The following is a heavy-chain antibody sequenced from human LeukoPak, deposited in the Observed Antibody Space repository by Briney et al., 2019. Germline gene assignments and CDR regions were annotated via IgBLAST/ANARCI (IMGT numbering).Heavy chain of an antibody. CDR3: AELGITMIGGV. CDR2: VSSSSTTI. Sequence: PGGSLRLSCAASGFTFSSYSMMWVRQAPGKGLEWVSYVSSSSTTIHYADSVKGRFTISRDNAKNSLYLQMNSLRAEDTAVYYCAELGITMIGGVWGKGTTVTVSS. CDR1: GFTFSSYS. D-gene: IGHD3-10*02. J-gene: IGHJ6*04. V-gene: IGHV3-48*04.